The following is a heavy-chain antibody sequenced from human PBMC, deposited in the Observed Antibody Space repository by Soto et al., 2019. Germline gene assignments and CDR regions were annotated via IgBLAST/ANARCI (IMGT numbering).Heavy chain of an antibody. CDR3: ARGLAVRGSYGLDV. CDR1: GASISRGGSS. D-gene: IGHD3-10*01. V-gene: IGHV4-30-2*01. J-gene: IGHJ6*02. Sequence: SETLSLTCAVSGASISRGGSSWSWIRQAPGTGLEWIGYIYHNGITNYNPSLKSRVTISVDKSQNQFSLSLNFVTAADTAVYYCARGLAVRGSYGLDVWGQGTTVTVS. CDR2: IYHNGIT.